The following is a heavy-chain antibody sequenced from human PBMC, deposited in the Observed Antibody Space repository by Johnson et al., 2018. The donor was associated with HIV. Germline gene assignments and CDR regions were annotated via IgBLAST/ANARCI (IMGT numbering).Heavy chain of an antibody. CDR2: ISGSGGST. CDR1: GFTFSDAW. V-gene: IGHV3-23*04. D-gene: IGHD5-24*01. Sequence: VQLVESGGGVVQPGRSLRLSCAASGFTFSDAWMNWVRQAPGKGLEWVSAISGSGGSTYYADSVKGRFTISRDNSKNTLYLQMNSLRAEDTAVYYCARACRDGYTCDVYEIWGQGTLVTVSS. J-gene: IGHJ3*02. CDR3: ARACRDGYTCDVYEI.